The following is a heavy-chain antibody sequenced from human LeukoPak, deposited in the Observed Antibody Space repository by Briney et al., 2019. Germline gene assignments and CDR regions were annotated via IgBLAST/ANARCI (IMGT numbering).Heavy chain of an antibody. J-gene: IGHJ5*02. D-gene: IGHD3-10*01. Sequence: GSLRLSCAASGFTFSSYGMSWVRQAPGKGLEWVSAISGSGGSTYYADSVKGRFTISRDNSKNTLYLQMNSLRAEDTAVYYCAKDLGLALLWFGELSNWFDPWGQGTLVTVSS. CDR2: ISGSGGST. V-gene: IGHV3-23*01. CDR1: GFTFSSYG. CDR3: AKDLGLALLWFGELSNWFDP.